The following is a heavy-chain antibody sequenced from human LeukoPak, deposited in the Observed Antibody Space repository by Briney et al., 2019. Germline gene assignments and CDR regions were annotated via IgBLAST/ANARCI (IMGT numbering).Heavy chain of an antibody. V-gene: IGHV3-33*01. D-gene: IGHD3-16*02. CDR2: IWYDGSNK. Sequence: AGGSLRLSCAASGFTFSSYGMHWVRQAPGKGLEWVAVIWYDGSNKYYADSVKGRFTISRDNSKNTLYLQMNSLRAEDTAVYYCARRDYVWGSYRHSPPDYWGQGTLVTVSS. CDR1: GFTFSSYG. J-gene: IGHJ4*02. CDR3: ARRDYVWGSYRHSPPDY.